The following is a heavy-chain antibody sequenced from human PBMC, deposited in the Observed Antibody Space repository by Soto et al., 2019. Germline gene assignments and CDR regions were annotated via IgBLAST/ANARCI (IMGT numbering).Heavy chain of an antibody. CDR1: GFSFTRYS. J-gene: IGHJ4*02. CDR3: ERESEDLTSNFDY. V-gene: IGHV3-21*06. CDR2: ISSTTNYI. Sequence: PXGSLRLSCAACGFSFTRYSMNWVRQAPGKGLEWVPSISSTTNYIYYGDSMKGRFTISRDNAKNSLYLEMNSLRAEDTAVYYCERESEDLTSNFDYWGQGTLVTVSS.